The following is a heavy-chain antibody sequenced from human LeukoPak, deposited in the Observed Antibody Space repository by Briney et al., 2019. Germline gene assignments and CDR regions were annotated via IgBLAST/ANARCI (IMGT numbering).Heavy chain of an antibody. J-gene: IGHJ4*02. Sequence: PSETLSLTCAVSGGSFSGYYWTWIRQPPGKGLEWIGEINHSGSANYNPSLMSRVTISLDTSKNHFSLKLSSVTAADTAVYYCARVSSGYSSREFDYWGQEPLVTVSS. CDR3: ARVSSGYSSREFDY. CDR2: INHSGSA. V-gene: IGHV4-34*01. CDR1: GGSFSGYY. D-gene: IGHD6-13*01.